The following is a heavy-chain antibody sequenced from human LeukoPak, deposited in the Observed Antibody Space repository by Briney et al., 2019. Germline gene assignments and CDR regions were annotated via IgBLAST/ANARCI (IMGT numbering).Heavy chain of an antibody. Sequence: SETLSLTCTVSGGSISSYYWSWIRQPPGKGLEWIGYIYYSGSTNYNPSLKSRVTISVDTSKNKFSLKLSSVTAADTAVYYCARQAGYCSGGSCYSGYYYYYMDVWGKGTTVTVSS. J-gene: IGHJ6*03. D-gene: IGHD2-15*01. CDR2: IYYSGST. V-gene: IGHV4-59*08. CDR1: GGSISSYY. CDR3: ARQAGYCSGGSCYSGYYYYYMDV.